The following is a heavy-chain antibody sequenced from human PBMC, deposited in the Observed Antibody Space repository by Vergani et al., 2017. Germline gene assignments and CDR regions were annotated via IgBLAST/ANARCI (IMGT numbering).Heavy chain of an antibody. J-gene: IGHJ3*02. CDR2: ISGSGGST. CDR1: GFTFSSYA. V-gene: IGHV3-23*01. Sequence: EVQLLESGGGLVQPGGSLRLSCAASGFTFSSYAMSWVRQAPGKGLEWVSAISGSGGSTYYADSVKGRFTISRDNSKNKLYLQMNSLRAEDTAVYYCAKDLGMYSGSYRGLAFDIWGQGTMVTVSS. D-gene: IGHD1-26*01. CDR3: AKDLGMYSGSYRGLAFDI.